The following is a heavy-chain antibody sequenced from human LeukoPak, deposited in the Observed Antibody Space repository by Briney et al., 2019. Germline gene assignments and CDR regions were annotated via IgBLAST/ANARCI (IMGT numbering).Heavy chain of an antibody. CDR1: GFTFINYA. CDR2: ISNDGSYK. V-gene: IGHV3-30*04. Sequence: QPGGSLRLSCAASGFTFINYAMHWIRQAPDKGLEWVAVISNDGSYKSYTNSVKGRFTISRDNSKNTLYLQMDTLRAEDAAVYSCARGPYGAYYFDYWGQGTLVTVSS. CDR3: ARGPYGAYYFDY. D-gene: IGHD4-17*01. J-gene: IGHJ4*02.